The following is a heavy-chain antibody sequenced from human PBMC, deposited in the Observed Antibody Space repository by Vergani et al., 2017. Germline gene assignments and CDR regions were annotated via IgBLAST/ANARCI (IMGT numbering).Heavy chain of an antibody. D-gene: IGHD6-19*01. V-gene: IGHV4-59*01. J-gene: IGHJ4*02. CDR1: GGSISSYY. Sequence: QVQLQESGPGLVKPSETLSLTCTVSGGSISSYYWSWIRQPPGKGLEWIGYIYYSGSTNYNPSLKSRVTISVDTSKNQFSLKLSSLTAADTAVYYCARVGVSGWTYPREFDYWGQGTLVTVSS. CDR2: IYYSGST. CDR3: ARVGVSGWTYPREFDY.